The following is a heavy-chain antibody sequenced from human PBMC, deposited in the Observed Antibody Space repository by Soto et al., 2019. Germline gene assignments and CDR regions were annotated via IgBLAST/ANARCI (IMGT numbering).Heavy chain of an antibody. J-gene: IGHJ6*02. CDR3: ATQGFGPLHGLVDV. CDR1: GGSMSSYY. V-gene: IGHV4-59*08. D-gene: IGHD3-10*01. Sequence: QVQLQESGPGLVKPSETLSLTCTVSGGSMSSYYCSWVRQPPGKGLEWLGYMGYSRYASYNPSLRTPLTMSLAQSKNPFSLTLTSVIAADTALYYCATQGFGPLHGLVDVWGQGTTVIVS. CDR2: MGYSRYA.